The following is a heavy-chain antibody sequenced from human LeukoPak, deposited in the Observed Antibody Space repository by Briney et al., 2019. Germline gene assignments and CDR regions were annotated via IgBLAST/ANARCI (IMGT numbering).Heavy chain of an antibody. CDR3: ARDGGYGDYVYYYYMDV. V-gene: IGHV1-2*06. Sequence: ASVKISCKASGYTFTGYYMHCVRQAPGQRLEWMGRINPNTGGTNYAQKCQGRVTMTRDTSISTAYMELSRLRSDDTAVYYCARDGGYGDYVYYYYMDVWGKGTTVTVSS. CDR1: GYTFTGYY. J-gene: IGHJ6*03. D-gene: IGHD4-17*01. CDR2: INPNTGGT.